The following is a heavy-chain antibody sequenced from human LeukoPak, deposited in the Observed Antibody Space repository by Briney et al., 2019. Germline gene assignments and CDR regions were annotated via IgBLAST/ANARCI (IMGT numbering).Heavy chain of an antibody. CDR3: AKDPNYYGSGSYSYP. CDR1: GFIFRSYV. Sequence: GGSLRLSCATSGFIFRSYVMSWVRQAPGRGLEWVSSIGATGTTTYYPDAVKGRFTISRDNSKNTLYLQMNSLRAEDTAVYYCAKDPNYYGSGSYSYPWGQGTLVTVSS. V-gene: IGHV3-23*01. J-gene: IGHJ5*02. D-gene: IGHD3-10*01. CDR2: IGATGTTT.